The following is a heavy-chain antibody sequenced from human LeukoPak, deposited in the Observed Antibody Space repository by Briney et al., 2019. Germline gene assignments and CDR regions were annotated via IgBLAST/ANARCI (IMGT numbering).Heavy chain of an antibody. CDR3: ARDGTDYSYSHDY. Sequence: GGSLRLSCAASGFTFSSYWMSWVRQAPGRGLEWVANIKQDGSEKYYVDPVKGRFTISRDNAKNSLYLQMNSLRAEDTAVYYCARDGTDYSYSHDYWGQGTLVTVSS. J-gene: IGHJ4*02. D-gene: IGHD5-18*01. CDR1: GFTFSSYW. CDR2: IKQDGSEK. V-gene: IGHV3-7*01.